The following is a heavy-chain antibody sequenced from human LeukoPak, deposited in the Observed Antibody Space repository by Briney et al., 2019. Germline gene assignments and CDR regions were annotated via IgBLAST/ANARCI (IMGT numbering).Heavy chain of an antibody. V-gene: IGHV3-21*01. J-gene: IGHJ5*02. D-gene: IGHD2-2*01. CDR2: ISSSSSYI. Sequence: AGGSLRLSCAASGFTFSSYSMNWVRQAPGKGLEWVSSISSSSSYIYYADSVKGRFTISRDNAKNSLCLQMNSLRAEDTAVYYCARAPARYCSSTSCYGFDPWGQGTLVTVSS. CDR1: GFTFSSYS. CDR3: ARAPARYCSSTSCYGFDP.